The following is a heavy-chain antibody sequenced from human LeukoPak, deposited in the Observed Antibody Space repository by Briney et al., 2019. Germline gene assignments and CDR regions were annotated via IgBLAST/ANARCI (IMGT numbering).Heavy chain of an antibody. J-gene: IGHJ4*02. Sequence: GGSLRLSCAASGFTFSDYYMSWIRQAPGKGLEWVSYISSSGSTIYYADSVKGRFTISRDNAKNSLYLQMNSLRAEDTAVYYCARGPPDYYDSSGYFDYWGQGTLVTVSS. D-gene: IGHD3-22*01. CDR1: GFTFSDYY. CDR3: ARGPPDYYDSSGYFDY. V-gene: IGHV3-11*01. CDR2: ISSSGSTI.